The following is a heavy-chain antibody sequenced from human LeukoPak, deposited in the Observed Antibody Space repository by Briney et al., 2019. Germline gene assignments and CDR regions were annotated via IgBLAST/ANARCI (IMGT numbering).Heavy chain of an antibody. CDR3: ARDDEGAFDI. Sequence: GGSLRLSCAASGFTFSSYGMHWVRQAPGKGLEWVAFIRYDGSNKYYADSVKGRFTISRDNSKKTLYLQMNSLRAEDTAVYYCARDDEGAFDIWGQGTMVTVSS. CDR2: IRYDGSNK. V-gene: IGHV3-30*02. CDR1: GFTFSSYG. J-gene: IGHJ3*02.